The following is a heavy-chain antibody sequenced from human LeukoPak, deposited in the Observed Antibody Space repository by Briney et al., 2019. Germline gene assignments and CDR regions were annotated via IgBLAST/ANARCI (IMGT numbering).Heavy chain of an antibody. CDR1: GFSFSGSA. D-gene: IGHD3-22*01. J-gene: IGHJ3*01. CDR2: IRSKANSYAT. CDR3: TGADNYDSSAYHVH. Sequence: GGSLRLSCAASGFSFSGSAMHWVRQAPGKGLEWVGRIRSKANSYATAYAASVEGRFTISRDDSKNTAYLQMNSLKTEDTAVYYCTGADNYDSSAYHVHWGQGTMVTVSS. V-gene: IGHV3-73*01.